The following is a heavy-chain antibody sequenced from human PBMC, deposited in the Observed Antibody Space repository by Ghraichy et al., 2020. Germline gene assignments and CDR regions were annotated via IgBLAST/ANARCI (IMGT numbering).Heavy chain of an antibody. D-gene: IGHD2-15*01. CDR3: ASCGGGATPYYYYYGVDV. CDR1: GGSISSSSYY. J-gene: IGHJ6*02. Sequence: SETLSLTCNVSGGSISSSSYYWAWIRQSPGMGLEWIGNVYYSGSTYCNPSLKSRVTISVDRSKNQFSLKLSSVTAADTAVYFCASCGGGATPYYYYYGVDVWGQGTTVTVSS. V-gene: IGHV4-39*01. CDR2: VYYSGST.